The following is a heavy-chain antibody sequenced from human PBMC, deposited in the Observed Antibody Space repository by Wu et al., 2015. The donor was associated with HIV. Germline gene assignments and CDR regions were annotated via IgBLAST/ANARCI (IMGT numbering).Heavy chain of an antibody. CDR3: ARDDVLGTSFDY. CDR2: ITPLFGTA. D-gene: IGHD3-16*01. V-gene: IGHV1-69*12. J-gene: IGHJ4*02. Sequence: QVQLVQSGAEVKKPGSSVKVACKASGGTFKSFAISWVRQAPGQGLEWMGGITPLFGTANYAQKFQGGVTITADESTSTGYMELNSLNSDDTAVYYCARDDVLGTSFDYWGQGTLVTVSS. CDR1: GGTFKSFA.